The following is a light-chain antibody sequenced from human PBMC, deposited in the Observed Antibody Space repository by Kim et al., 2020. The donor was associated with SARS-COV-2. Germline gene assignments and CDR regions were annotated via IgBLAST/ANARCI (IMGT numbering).Light chain of an antibody. J-gene: IGLJ2*01. Sequence: QSVLTQPPSASGTPGQRVTISCSGISSNIGSNTVNCYQQLPETAPKLLIYSNIQRPSGVPDRFSGSKSGTTASLAISGLQSENEADYYCAAWNYRLNGVVFGGGNQRTV. CDR2: SNI. CDR3: AAWNYRLNGVV. CDR1: SSNIGSNT. V-gene: IGLV1-44*01.